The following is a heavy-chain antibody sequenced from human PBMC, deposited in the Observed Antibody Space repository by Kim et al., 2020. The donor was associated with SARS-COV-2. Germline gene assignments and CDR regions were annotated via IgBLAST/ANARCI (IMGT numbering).Heavy chain of an antibody. CDR1: GGSISSSSYY. J-gene: IGHJ6*02. CDR3: ARQLLWFGEGLDYYYYYGMDV. D-gene: IGHD3-10*01. CDR2: IYYSGST. Sequence: SETLSLTCTVSGGSISSSSYYWGWIRQPPGKGLEWIGSIYYSGSTYYNPSLKSRVTISVDTSKNQFSLKLSSVTAADTAVYYCARQLLWFGEGLDYYYYYGMDVWGQGTTVTVSS. V-gene: IGHV4-39*01.